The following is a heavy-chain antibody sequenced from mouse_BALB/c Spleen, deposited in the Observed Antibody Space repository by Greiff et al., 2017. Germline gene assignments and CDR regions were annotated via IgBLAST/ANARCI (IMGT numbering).Heavy chain of an antibody. J-gene: IGHJ3*01. CDR3: VRGYRIYAY. D-gene: IGHD2-14*01. CDR2: IRNKANGYTT. V-gene: IGHV7-3*02. Sequence: EVKLMESGGGLVQPGGSLRLSCATSGFTFTDYYMSWVRQPPGKALEWLGFIRNKANGYTTEYSASVKGRFTISRDNSPSILYLQMNTLRAEDSATYFCVRGYRIYAYWGQGTLVSLSA. CDR1: GFTFTDYY.